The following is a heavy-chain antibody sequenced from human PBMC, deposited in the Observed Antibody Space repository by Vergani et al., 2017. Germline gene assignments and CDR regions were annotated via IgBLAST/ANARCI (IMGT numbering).Heavy chain of an antibody. V-gene: IGHV3-30*02. D-gene: IGHD3-16*01. CDR2: TRYVGNEE. CDR3: AKDLLEGLGARMGFGMDV. J-gene: IGHJ6*02. CDR1: GFSFRGHG. Sequence: QVHLVESGGGVVQPGRSLTLSCVASGFSFRGHGMHWVRQAPGKGLEWVAFTRYVGNEEFYAESVKGRFTISRDNSQNTLYLHMNSLTAEDTAVYYCAKDLLEGLGARMGFGMDVWGQGTTVTVSS.